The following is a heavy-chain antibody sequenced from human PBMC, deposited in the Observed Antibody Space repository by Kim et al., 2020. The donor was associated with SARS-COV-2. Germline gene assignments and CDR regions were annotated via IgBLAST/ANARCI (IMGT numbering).Heavy chain of an antibody. CDR3: ARHNHEYDCDH. CDR2: IFHGGGIE. J-gene: IGHJ5*02. V-gene: IGHV3-30*19. CDR1: GFPYYYD. D-gene: IGHD3-3*01. Sequence: GGSLRLSCVASGFPYYYDMLWFRQAPGKGLVGLAVIFHGGGIEYYADYVKGRFRISSDNYKSTSYLEMNSLIVEDTAIYYCARHNHEYDCDHWGRGIRVTVSS.